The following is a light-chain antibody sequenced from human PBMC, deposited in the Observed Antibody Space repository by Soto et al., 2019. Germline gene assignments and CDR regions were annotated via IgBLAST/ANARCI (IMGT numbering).Light chain of an antibody. CDR2: AAT. Sequence: DIQMTQSPSSLSASVGDRVTITCRASQSIGSYLNWFQQKPGKAPKLLIYAATGLQSGVPSRFSGSGSGTDFTLTISSLQPQDFATYYCQESYSVPFFSFGPGTKVNIK. J-gene: IGKJ3*01. CDR1: QSIGSY. CDR3: QESYSVPFFS. V-gene: IGKV1-39*01.